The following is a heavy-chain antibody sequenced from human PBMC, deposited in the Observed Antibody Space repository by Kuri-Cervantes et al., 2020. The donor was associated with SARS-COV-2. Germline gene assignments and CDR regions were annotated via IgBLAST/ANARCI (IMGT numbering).Heavy chain of an antibody. CDR2: ISPTASTI. CDR1: GFVFDFYE. V-gene: IGHV3-48*03. J-gene: IGHJ3*02. CDR3: ARVRAMDM. Sequence: GESLKISCSTSGFVFDFYEMNWVRQAPGKGLEWLAYISPTASTIYYADSVTGRFTISRDNAQNAVYLHMKSLRADDTAVYYCARVRAMDMWGQGTMVTVSS. D-gene: IGHD2-2*01.